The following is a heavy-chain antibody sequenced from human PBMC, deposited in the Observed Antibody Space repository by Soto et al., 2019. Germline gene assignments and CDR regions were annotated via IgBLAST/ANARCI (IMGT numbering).Heavy chain of an antibody. J-gene: IGHJ5*02. CDR2: ISSSSSTI. D-gene: IGHD6-13*01. Sequence: EVQLVESGGGLVQPGGSLRLSCAASGFTFSSYSMNWVRQAPGKGLEWVSYISSSSSTIYYADSVKGRFTISRDNAKTSLYLQMNSLGAEDTAVYYCARHPERIAQIGWFDPWGQGTLVTVSS. CDR3: ARHPERIAQIGWFDP. V-gene: IGHV3-48*01. CDR1: GFTFSSYS.